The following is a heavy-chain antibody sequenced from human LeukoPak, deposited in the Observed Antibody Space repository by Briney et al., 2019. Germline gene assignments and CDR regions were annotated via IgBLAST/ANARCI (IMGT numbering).Heavy chain of an antibody. CDR3: AKGTVTPAGYYYYGMDV. J-gene: IGHJ6*02. Sequence: GGSLRLSCAASGFTFSDYYMSWIRQAPGKGLEWVSYISSSGSTIYYADSVKGRFTISRDNAKNSLYLQMNSLRAEDTAVYYCAKGTVTPAGYYYYGMDVWGQGTTVTVSS. V-gene: IGHV3-11*01. CDR2: ISSSGSTI. CDR1: GFTFSDYY. D-gene: IGHD4-17*01.